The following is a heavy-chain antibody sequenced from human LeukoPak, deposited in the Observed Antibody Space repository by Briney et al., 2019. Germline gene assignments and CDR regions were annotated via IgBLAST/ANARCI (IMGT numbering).Heavy chain of an antibody. CDR1: GSSVNNKR. D-gene: IGHD4-17*01. CDR2: IYDEDNT. Sequence: GGSLRLSCEVSGSSVNNKRMIWVRQAPGKGLEWVSVIYDEDNTHYADSVKGRFTISRDNSKNTLFLQMNSLRADDTAVYYCARGGAVPRYASAPDYWGQGTLVTVSS. J-gene: IGHJ4*02. V-gene: IGHV3-53*01. CDR3: ARGGAVPRYASAPDY.